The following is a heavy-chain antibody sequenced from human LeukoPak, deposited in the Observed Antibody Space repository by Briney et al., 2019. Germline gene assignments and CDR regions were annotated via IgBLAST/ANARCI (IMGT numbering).Heavy chain of an antibody. V-gene: IGHV4-59*01. Sequence: SETLSLTCTVSGASTSHFYWNCIRQPPGPGLEWIGYMHSSGSSKHSPSLKSRVTISIDTSKNQFSLQLTSVTAADTAIYYCARSAEWLRNAFDIWGQGTMVSVSS. CDR1: GASTSHFY. CDR2: MHSSGSS. D-gene: IGHD5-12*01. CDR3: ARSAEWLRNAFDI. J-gene: IGHJ3*02.